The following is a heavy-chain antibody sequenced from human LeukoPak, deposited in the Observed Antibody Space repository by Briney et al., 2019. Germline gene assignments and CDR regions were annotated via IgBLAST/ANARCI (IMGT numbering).Heavy chain of an antibody. J-gene: IGHJ3*02. Sequence: ETLSLTCTVSGGSISSYYWSWIRQPPGKGLEWIGYIYYSGSTNYNPSLKSRVTISVDTSKNQFSLKLSSVTAADTAVYYCARELYYGGNSDAFDIWGQGTMVTVSS. D-gene: IGHD4-23*01. V-gene: IGHV4-59*01. CDR1: GGSISSYY. CDR2: IYYSGST. CDR3: ARELYYGGNSDAFDI.